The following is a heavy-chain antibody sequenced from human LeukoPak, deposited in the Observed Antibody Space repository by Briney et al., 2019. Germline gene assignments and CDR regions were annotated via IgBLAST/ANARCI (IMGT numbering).Heavy chain of an antibody. CDR1: GYTFTGYY. D-gene: IGHD5-12*01. Sequence: GASVKVACKASGYTFTGYYMHRVRQAPGQGLEWMGWINPNSGGTNYAQKFQGRVTMTRDTSISTAYMELSRLRSDDTAVYYCARSGYGWGYFEYWGQGTEVTVSS. V-gene: IGHV1-2*02. CDR3: ARSGYGWGYFEY. J-gene: IGHJ4*02. CDR2: INPNSGGT.